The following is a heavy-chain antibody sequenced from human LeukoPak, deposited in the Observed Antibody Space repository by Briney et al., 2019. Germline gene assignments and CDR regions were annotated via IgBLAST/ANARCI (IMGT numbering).Heavy chain of an antibody. D-gene: IGHD3-16*02. CDR2: IYPGDSDT. V-gene: IGHV5-51*01. CDR3: ARVVTFGGVIVYFDY. Sequence: GESLKISCKDSGYSFTSYWIGWVRQMPGKGLEWMGIIYPGDSDTRYSPSFQGQVTISADKSISTAYLQWSSLKASDTAMYYGARVVTFGGVIVYFDYWGQGTLVTVSS. J-gene: IGHJ4*02. CDR1: GYSFTSYW.